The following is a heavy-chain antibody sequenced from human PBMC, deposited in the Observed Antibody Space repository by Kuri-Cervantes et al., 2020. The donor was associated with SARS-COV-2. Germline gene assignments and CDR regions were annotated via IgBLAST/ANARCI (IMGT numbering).Heavy chain of an antibody. V-gene: IGHV1-18*01. CDR1: GYTFTSYG. Sequence: ASVKVSCKASGYTFTSYGISWVRQAPGQGLEWMGWISAYNGNTNYAQKLQGRVTMTTDTSTSTAYMELRSVRSDDTAVYYCARQRVYCSSTSCYGRGWFDPWGQGTLVTVSS. CDR3: ARQRVYCSSTSCYGRGWFDP. D-gene: IGHD2-2*01. J-gene: IGHJ5*02. CDR2: ISAYNGNT.